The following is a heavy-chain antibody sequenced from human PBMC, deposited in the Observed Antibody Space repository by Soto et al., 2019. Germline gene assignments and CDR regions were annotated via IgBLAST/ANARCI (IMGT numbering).Heavy chain of an antibody. J-gene: IGHJ6*02. Sequence: QVQLVQSGAESKTPGSSVNVSCTLSGGAFNNYVITWVRQPPGKGLEWVGSIVPIYGSSLFAQKFQGRVTLSADGSTNTVYMKISGLRTEDTAIYYCPRDDWGYHYYYYAIDIWGQGTAVTVSS. D-gene: IGHD3-16*01. CDR3: PRDDWGYHYYYYAIDI. V-gene: IGHV1-69*18. CDR2: IVPIYGSS. CDR1: GGAFNNYV.